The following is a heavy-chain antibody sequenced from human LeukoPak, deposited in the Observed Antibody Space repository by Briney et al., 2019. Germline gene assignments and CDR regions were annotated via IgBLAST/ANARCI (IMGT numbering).Heavy chain of an antibody. J-gene: IGHJ4*02. V-gene: IGHV1-69*13. D-gene: IGHD5-18*01. CDR2: IIPIFGTA. CDR3: ARGYSYGYWVVY. CDR1: GGTFSSYA. Sequence: SVKVSCKASGGTFSSYAISRVRQAPGQGLEWMGGIIPIFGTANYAQKFQGRVTITADESTSTAYMELSSLRSEDTAVYYCARGYSYGYWVVYWGQGTLVTVSS.